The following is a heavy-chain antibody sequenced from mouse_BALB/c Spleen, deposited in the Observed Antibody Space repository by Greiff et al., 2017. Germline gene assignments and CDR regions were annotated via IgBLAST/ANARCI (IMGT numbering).Heavy chain of an antibody. D-gene: IGHD2-4*01. J-gene: IGHJ2*01. CDR3: ARCNDYDERAFDY. CDR2: ISYSGST. CDR1: GDSITSGY. Sequence: VQLQQSGPSLVKPSQTLSLTCSVTGDSITSGYWNWIRKFPGNKLEYMGYISYSGSTYYNPSLKSRISITRDTSKNQYYLQLNSVTTEDTATYYCARCNDYDERAFDYWGQGTTLTVSS. V-gene: IGHV3-8*02.